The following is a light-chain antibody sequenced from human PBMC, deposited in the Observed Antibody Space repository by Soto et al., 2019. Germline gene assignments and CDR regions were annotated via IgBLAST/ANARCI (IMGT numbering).Light chain of an antibody. V-gene: IGLV2-23*02. CDR3: CSYAGSSTYV. CDR1: SSDVGSYNL. Sequence: SALNQAASGSGSPGQSIPISYTGTSSDVGSYNLVSWYQQHPGKAPKLMIYEVSKRPSGVSNRFSGSKSGNTASLTISGLQAEDEAGYYCCSYAGSSTYVFGTGTKVTVL. J-gene: IGLJ1*01. CDR2: EVS.